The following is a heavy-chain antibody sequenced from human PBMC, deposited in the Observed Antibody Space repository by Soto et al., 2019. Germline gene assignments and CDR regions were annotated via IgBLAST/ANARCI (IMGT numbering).Heavy chain of an antibody. D-gene: IGHD2-21*01. CDR3: TRDQAYSSAA. CDR2: VNSDGTIT. CDR1: GFDFSNAW. J-gene: IGHJ5*02. Sequence: GGSLRLSCAASGFDFSNAWMRWVRQAPGRGLVWVSHVNSDGTITTYADSVKGRFTISRDNAKNTVYLQMNSLRVEDSAVYYCTRDQAYSSAAWGQGTPVTVSS. V-gene: IGHV3-74*01.